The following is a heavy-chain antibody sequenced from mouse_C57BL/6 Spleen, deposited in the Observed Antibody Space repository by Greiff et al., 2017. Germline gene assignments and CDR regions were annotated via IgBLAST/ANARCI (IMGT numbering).Heavy chain of an antibody. Sequence: EVQLQQSGAELVKPGASVKLSCTASGFNIKDYHMHWVKQRTEQGLGWIGRIAPEDGETKYAPKFQGKATITADTSANTSYLQLSSLTSEDTAVYYCATTVVARGTAWFAYWGQGTLVTVSA. CDR1: GFNIKDYH. CDR3: ATTVVARGTAWFAY. CDR2: IAPEDGET. V-gene: IGHV14-2*01. D-gene: IGHD1-1*01. J-gene: IGHJ3*01.